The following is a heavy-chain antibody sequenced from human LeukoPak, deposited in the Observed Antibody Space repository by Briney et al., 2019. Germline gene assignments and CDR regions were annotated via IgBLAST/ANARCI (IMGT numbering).Heavy chain of an antibody. CDR2: IYHSGTT. CDR3: ARVLVRFSTGGYEDY. J-gene: IGHJ4*02. D-gene: IGHD6-13*01. Sequence: SETLSLTCSVSGGSISSGSYYWSWIRQPPGKGLEWIGYIYHSGTTYYNPSLKSRVTISVDRSKNQFSLMLSSVTAADTAVYYWARVLVRFSTGGYEDYGGQGPLVTVSS. CDR1: GGSISSGSYY. V-gene: IGHV4-30-2*01.